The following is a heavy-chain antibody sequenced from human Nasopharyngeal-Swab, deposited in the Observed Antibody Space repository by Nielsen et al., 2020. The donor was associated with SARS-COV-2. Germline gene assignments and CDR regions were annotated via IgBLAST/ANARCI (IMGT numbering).Heavy chain of an antibody. J-gene: IGHJ6*03. V-gene: IGHV6-1*01. Sequence: WIRQSPSRGLEWLGRTYYRSKWYTDYAISVKSRITLNPDTSKNQFSLQLNSVTPEDTAVYYCARDGGGYSGYDYPLYYYYYMDVWGKGTTVTVSS. CDR3: ARDGGGYSGYDYPLYYYYYMDV. D-gene: IGHD5-12*01. CDR2: TYYRSKWYT.